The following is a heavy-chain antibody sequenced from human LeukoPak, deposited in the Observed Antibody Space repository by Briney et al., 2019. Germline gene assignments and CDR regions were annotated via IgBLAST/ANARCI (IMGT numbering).Heavy chain of an antibody. Sequence: GASVKVSCKASGYTFTSYGISWVRQAPGQGLEWMGWIGAYNGNTNYAQKLQGRATMTTDTSTSTAYMELRSLRSDDTAVYYCARRSGDYDFWSGYNYYYMDVWGKGTTVTVSS. CDR2: IGAYNGNT. CDR3: ARRSGDYDFWSGYNYYYMDV. J-gene: IGHJ6*03. CDR1: GYTFTSYG. D-gene: IGHD3-3*01. V-gene: IGHV1-18*01.